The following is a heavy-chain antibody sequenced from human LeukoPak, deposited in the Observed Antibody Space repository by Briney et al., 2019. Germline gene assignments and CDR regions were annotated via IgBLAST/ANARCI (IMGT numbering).Heavy chain of an antibody. V-gene: IGHV4-39*07. Sequence: SETLSLTCSVSGGSISRSSYYWGWIRQPPGKGLEWIGSIYYTGSTYYNPALKSRVTISEDTSKNKFSLKLSSVTAADTAVYYCARDVAYCGGDCYWRAFDIWGQGTMVTVSS. CDR3: ARDVAYCGGDCYWRAFDI. J-gene: IGHJ3*02. CDR2: IYYTGST. CDR1: GGSISRSSYY. D-gene: IGHD2-21*01.